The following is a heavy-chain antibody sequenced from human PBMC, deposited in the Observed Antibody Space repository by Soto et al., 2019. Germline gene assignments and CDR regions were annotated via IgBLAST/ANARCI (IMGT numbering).Heavy chain of an antibody. CDR1: GSSISSSSYY. CDR2: IYYSGST. J-gene: IGHJ4*02. V-gene: IGHV4-39*01. D-gene: IGHD5-12*01. CDR3: ARRRDGYNWVDY. Sequence: SETLSLTCTFSGSSISSSSYYWGWIRQPPGKGLEWIGSIYYSGSTNYNPSLKSRVTISVDTSKNQFSLKLSSVTAADTAVYYCARRRDGYNWVDYWGQGTLVTVS.